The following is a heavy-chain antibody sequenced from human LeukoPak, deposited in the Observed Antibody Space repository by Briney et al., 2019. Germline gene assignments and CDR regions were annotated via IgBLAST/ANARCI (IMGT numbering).Heavy chain of an antibody. D-gene: IGHD2-15*01. CDR1: GDSISRYH. V-gene: IGHV4-59*01. Sequence: PSETLSLTCIVSGDSISRYHWTWIRQPPGKTLEWIGYIYNSGNTNYNPSLKSRVTISLDTSRNRVSLKLTSVTAADTAVYYCARKDGDAWGRGTTVTISS. J-gene: IGHJ6*04. CDR3: ARKDGDA. CDR2: IYNSGNT.